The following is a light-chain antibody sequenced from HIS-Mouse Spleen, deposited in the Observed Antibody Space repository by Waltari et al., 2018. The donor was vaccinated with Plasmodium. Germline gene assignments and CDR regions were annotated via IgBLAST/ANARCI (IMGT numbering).Light chain of an antibody. CDR2: KVS. J-gene: IGKJ4*01. V-gene: IGKV2-30*02. CDR1: QSLVHSDGNTY. Sequence: DVVMTQSPLSLPVTLGQPASISCRSSQSLVHSDGNTYLNWFQQRPGQSPRRLIYKVSNRDSGVPDRFSGSGSGTDFTLKISRVEAEDVGVYYCMQGTHWPPLLTFGGGTKVEIK. CDR3: MQGTHWPPLLT.